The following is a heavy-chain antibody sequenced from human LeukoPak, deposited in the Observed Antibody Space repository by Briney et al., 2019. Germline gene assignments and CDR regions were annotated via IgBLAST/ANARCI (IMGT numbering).Heavy chain of an antibody. D-gene: IGHD3-10*01. Sequence: QLGGSLRLSCVASGFTLSSHNINWVRQAPGKGLGWVSHISSSGSITYYGDSVKGRITISRDNAKNSVSLYMNSLRAEDSAVYYCARPGITAFDIWGQGTMVTVSS. CDR2: ISSSGSIT. CDR1: GFTLSSHN. J-gene: IGHJ3*02. CDR3: ARPGITAFDI. V-gene: IGHV3-48*01.